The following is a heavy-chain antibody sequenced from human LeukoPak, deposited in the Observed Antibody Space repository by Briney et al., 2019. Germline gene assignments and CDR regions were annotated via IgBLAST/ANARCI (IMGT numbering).Heavy chain of an antibody. CDR1: VDTFTAYY. V-gene: IGHV1-2*02. J-gene: IGHJ4*02. CDR2: IDPNSGGT. D-gene: IGHD6-13*01. CDR3: AREGSSSWYLY. Sequence: ASVTVSFKAPVDTFTAYYIHWVRQAPGQGLEWLGWIDPNSGGTNYAQKFQGRVTMTREMSISSVYMELTRVTSDDTAVYYCAREGSSSWYLYWGQGTLVTVSS.